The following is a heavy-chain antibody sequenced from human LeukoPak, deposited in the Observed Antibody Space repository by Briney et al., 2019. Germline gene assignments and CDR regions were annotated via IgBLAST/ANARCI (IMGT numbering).Heavy chain of an antibody. Sequence: GGSLRLSCAASGFTFSSYSMNWVRQAPGKGLEWVSSISSSSSYIYYADSVKGRFTISRDNAKNSLYLQMNSLRAEDTAVYYCASAIPHRAAAGQPKYYFDYWGQGTLVTVSS. J-gene: IGHJ4*02. D-gene: IGHD6-13*01. CDR1: GFTFSSYS. CDR3: ASAIPHRAAAGQPKYYFDY. CDR2: ISSSSSYI. V-gene: IGHV3-21*01.